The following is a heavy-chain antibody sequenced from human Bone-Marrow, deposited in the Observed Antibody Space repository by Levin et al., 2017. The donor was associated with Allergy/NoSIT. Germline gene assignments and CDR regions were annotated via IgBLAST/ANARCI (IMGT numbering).Heavy chain of an antibody. CDR1: GFSLSSPGVG. CDR2: IYWDEDK. Sequence: SGPTLVKPTQTLTLTCSYSGFSLSSPGVGVGWVRQSPGKALEWLALIYWDEDKRYSPSLRCRLSITMDTSKNQVFLRMTNMDPVDTATYYCTHSRPRLRRRHFDYWGQGALVNVSS. CDR3: THSRPRLRRRHFDY. V-gene: IGHV2-5*02. J-gene: IGHJ4*02. D-gene: IGHD4-17*01.